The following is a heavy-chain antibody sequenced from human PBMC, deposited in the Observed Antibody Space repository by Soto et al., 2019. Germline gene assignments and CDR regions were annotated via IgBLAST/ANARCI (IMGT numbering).Heavy chain of an antibody. V-gene: IGHV1-69*13. Sequence: SVKVSCKASGGTFSSYAISWVRQAPGQGLEWMGGIIPIFGTANYAQKFQGRVTITADESTSTAYMELSSLRSEDTAVYYCARGPPSAAPGKNYYYYYGMDVWGQGATVTVSS. CDR2: IIPIFGTA. CDR3: ARGPPSAAPGKNYYYYYGMDV. CDR1: GGTFSSYA. J-gene: IGHJ6*02.